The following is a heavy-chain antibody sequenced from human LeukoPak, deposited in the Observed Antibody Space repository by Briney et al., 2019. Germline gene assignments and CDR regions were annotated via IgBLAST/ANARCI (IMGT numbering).Heavy chain of an antibody. CDR2: INPKTNGT. CDR3: ARSKRRGGLLDY. D-gene: IGHD2-15*01. CDR1: GYTFADYY. J-gene: IGHJ4*02. Sequence: ASVKLSCKASGYTFADYYVHWVRQALGQGLEGMGWINPKTNGTNFALKFLGRVTMTRDTSISTAYMELTSLRSDDTALYYCARSKRRGGLLDYWGQGILVTVSS. V-gene: IGHV1-2*02.